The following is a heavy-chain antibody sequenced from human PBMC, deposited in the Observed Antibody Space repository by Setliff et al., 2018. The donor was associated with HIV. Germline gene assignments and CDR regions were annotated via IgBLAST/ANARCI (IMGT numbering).Heavy chain of an antibody. CDR3: ASGCLVGGSGPCRNFEF. J-gene: IGHJ4*02. CDR1: RYTFSNYD. CDR2: MNPISDHR. Sequence: AASVKVSCKASRYTFSNYDVNWVRQATGQGLEWMAWMNPISDHRGYAQKFQGRLTMTKDTSTSTVYMELSSLKSDDTDVYYCASGCLVGGSGPCRNFEFWGQGTLVTVSS. V-gene: IGHV1-8*02. D-gene: IGHD3-9*01.